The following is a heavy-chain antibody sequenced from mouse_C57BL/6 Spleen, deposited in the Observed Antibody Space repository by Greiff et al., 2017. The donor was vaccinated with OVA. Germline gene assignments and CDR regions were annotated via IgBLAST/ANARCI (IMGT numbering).Heavy chain of an antibody. D-gene: IGHD1-1*01. CDR2: IHPNSGST. Sequence: QVQLQQPGAELVKPGASVKLSCKASGYTFTSYWMHWVKQRPGQGLEWIGMIHPNSGSTNYNEKFKSKATLTVDKSSSTAYMQLSSLTSEDSAVYYCARRITTVEDYYAMDYWGQGTSVTVSS. V-gene: IGHV1-64*01. CDR3: ARRITTVEDYYAMDY. J-gene: IGHJ4*01. CDR1: GYTFTSYW.